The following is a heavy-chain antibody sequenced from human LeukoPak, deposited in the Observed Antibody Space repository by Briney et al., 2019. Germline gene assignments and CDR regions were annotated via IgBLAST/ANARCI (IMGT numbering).Heavy chain of an antibody. Sequence: GGSLRLSCAASGFTFSNYWMTWVRQAPGKGLEWVAHINQDGSEEHYMDSVKARFTISRDNAKNSLSLQKNSLRAEDTAVYYCVRDGGVSGYDLLDYWGQGTLVTVSS. CDR3: VRDGGVSGYDLLDY. V-gene: IGHV3-7*01. D-gene: IGHD5-12*01. J-gene: IGHJ4*02. CDR1: GFTFSNYW. CDR2: INQDGSEE.